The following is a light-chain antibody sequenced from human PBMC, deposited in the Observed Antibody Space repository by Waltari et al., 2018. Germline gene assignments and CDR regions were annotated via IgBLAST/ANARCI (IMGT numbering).Light chain of an antibody. V-gene: IGLV2-11*01. CDR2: DVD. Sequence: QSALTQPRSVSGSPGQSVTISCTGASSDVGSNNRVSWYQQPPGPAPKLIIHDVDKRPSGVPDRFSGSKSGNTASLTISGLQGEDEADYYCCSYAGRYTWVFGGGTKLTVL. J-gene: IGLJ3*02. CDR3: CSYAGRYTWV. CDR1: SSDVGSNNR.